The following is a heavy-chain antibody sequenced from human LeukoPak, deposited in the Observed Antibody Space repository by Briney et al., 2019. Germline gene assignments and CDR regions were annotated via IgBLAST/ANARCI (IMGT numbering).Heavy chain of an antibody. J-gene: IGHJ4*02. D-gene: IGHD1-26*01. Sequence: ASVKVSCKVSGYTLTELSMHWVRQAPGKGLEWMGGFDPEDGETIYAQKFQGRVTMTEDTSTDTAYMELSSLRSEDTAVYYCATVPSGSYFPFYWGQGTLVTVSS. CDR1: GYTLTELS. CDR2: FDPEDGET. CDR3: ATVPSGSYFPFY. V-gene: IGHV1-24*01.